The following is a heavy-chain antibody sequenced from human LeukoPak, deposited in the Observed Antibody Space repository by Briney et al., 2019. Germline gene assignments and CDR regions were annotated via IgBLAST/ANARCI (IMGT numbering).Heavy chain of an antibody. J-gene: IGHJ6*02. CDR3: ARLSTGEYHYYYYYGMDV. D-gene: IGHD7-27*01. CDR2: IYPGDSDT. V-gene: IGHV5-51*01. CDR1: GYSFTSYW. Sequence: GESLKISCKGSGYSFTSYWIGWVRQMPGKGLEWMGIIYPGDSDTRYSPSFQGQVTISADKSISTAYLQWSSLKASDTAMYYCARLSTGEYHYYYYYGMDVWGQGTTVTVSS.